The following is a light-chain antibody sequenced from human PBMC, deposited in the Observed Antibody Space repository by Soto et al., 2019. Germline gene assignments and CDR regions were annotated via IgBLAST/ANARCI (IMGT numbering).Light chain of an antibody. CDR1: SSNIGSNT. CDR3: AAWDNSLNVVV. J-gene: IGLJ2*01. Sequence: QSVLTQPPSASGTPGQRVTISCAGRSSNIGSNTVNWYQQLPGTAPKLLIYSNNQRPSGVPDRFSGSKSGTSASLAISGLQPEDEADYYCAAWDNSLNVVVFGGGTKLTVL. CDR2: SNN. V-gene: IGLV1-44*01.